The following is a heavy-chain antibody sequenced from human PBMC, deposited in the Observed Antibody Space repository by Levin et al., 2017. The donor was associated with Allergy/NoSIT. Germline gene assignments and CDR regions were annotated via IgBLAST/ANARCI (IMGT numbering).Heavy chain of an antibody. CDR3: ARMALLDYMDV. V-gene: IGHV4-34*01. J-gene: IGHJ6*03. D-gene: IGHD2-15*01. Sequence: SETLSLTCAVYGGSFSGYYWSWIRQPPGKGLEWIGEINHSGSTNYNPSLKSRVTISVDTSKNQFSLKLSSVTAADTAVYYCARMALLDYMDVWGKGTTVTVSS. CDR1: GGSFSGYY. CDR2: INHSGST.